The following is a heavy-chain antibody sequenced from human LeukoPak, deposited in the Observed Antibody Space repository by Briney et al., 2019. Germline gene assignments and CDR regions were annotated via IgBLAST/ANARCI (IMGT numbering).Heavy chain of an antibody. CDR1: GYTFTSYY. J-gene: IGHJ3*02. CDR3: ARVAVAFDAFDI. V-gene: IGHV1-46*01. Sequence: GASVTVSFTASGYTFTSYYMHWVRQAPGQGFEWMGIINPSGGSTSYAQKFQGRVTMTRDTSTSTVYMELSSLRSEDTAVYYCARVAVAFDAFDIWGQGTMVTVSS. CDR2: INPSGGST. D-gene: IGHD6-19*01.